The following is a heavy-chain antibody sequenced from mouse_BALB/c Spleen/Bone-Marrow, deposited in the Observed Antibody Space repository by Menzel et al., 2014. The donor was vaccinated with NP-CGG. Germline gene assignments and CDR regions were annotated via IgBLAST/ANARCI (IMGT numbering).Heavy chain of an antibody. Sequence: QVQLQQSGAELAKPGASVKMSCKASGYTFTSYWMHWVKQRPGQGLEWIGYINPSTGYTEYNQKFKDKATLTADKSSSTAYMQLSSLTSEDSAVYYCARWGLRSDYWGQGTPLTVSS. V-gene: IGHV1-7*01. D-gene: IGHD2-4*01. CDR2: INPSTGYT. CDR3: ARWGLRSDY. J-gene: IGHJ2*01. CDR1: GYTFTSYW.